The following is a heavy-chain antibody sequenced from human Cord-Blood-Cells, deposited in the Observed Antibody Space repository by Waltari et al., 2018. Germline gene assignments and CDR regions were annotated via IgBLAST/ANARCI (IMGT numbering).Heavy chain of an antibody. V-gene: IGHV4-38-2*01. D-gene: IGHD1-26*01. CDR2: IYHSGST. CDR3: ASPGGRDYFDY. Sequence: QVQLQESGPGLVKPSETLSLTCAVSGYSISSGYYWGWIRQPPGKGLEWIGSIYHSGSTYYNPSLKSRVTISVDTSKNQFSLKLSSVTAADTVVYYCASPGGRDYFDYWGQGTLVTVSS. CDR1: GYSISSGYY. J-gene: IGHJ4*02.